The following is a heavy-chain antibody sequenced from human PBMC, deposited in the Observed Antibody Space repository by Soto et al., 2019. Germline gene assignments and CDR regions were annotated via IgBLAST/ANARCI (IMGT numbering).Heavy chain of an antibody. V-gene: IGHV3-73*01. CDR3: TLYGFVYYYYGMDV. J-gene: IGHJ6*02. Sequence: PGGSLRLSCAASGFTFSNAWMNWVRQAPGKGLEWVGRIRSKANSYATAYAASVKGRFTISRDDSKNTAYLQMNSLKTEDTAVYYCTLYGFVYYYYGMDVWGQGTTVTVSS. CDR1: GFTFSNAW. D-gene: IGHD3-3*01. CDR2: IRSKANSYAT.